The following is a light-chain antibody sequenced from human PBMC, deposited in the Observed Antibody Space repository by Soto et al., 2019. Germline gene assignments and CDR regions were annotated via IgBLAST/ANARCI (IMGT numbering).Light chain of an antibody. Sequence: DIQMTQSPSSLSASVGDRVTVTCRASQSISSFLNWYQQKPGKAPKLLIYAASRLQSGVPSRFSGSGSGTDFTLTISSLQPEDFATYYCQQSYSTPPTFGQGTRLEI. V-gene: IGKV1-39*01. CDR1: QSISSF. CDR3: QQSYSTPPT. J-gene: IGKJ5*01. CDR2: AAS.